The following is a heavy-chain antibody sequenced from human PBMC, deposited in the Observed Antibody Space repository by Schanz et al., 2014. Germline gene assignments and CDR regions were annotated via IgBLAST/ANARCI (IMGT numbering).Heavy chain of an antibody. CDR1: GYSFTDFY. D-gene: IGHD6-13*01. J-gene: IGHJ1*01. CDR2: ISDYNADT. Sequence: QVQLMQSGAEMKKPGASVKVSCKASGYSFTDFYIHWLRQAPGQGPEWMGWISDYNADTKYAQKVQGRVTMTTDTSTSTAYMELRSLRSDDTAVYYCAGATYSSSWYGGSEYFQHWGQGTLVTVSS. CDR3: AGATYSSSWYGGSEYFQH. V-gene: IGHV1-18*04.